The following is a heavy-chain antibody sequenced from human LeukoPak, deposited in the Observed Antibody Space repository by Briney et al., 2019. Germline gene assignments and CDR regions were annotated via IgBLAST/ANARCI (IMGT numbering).Heavy chain of an antibody. CDR1: GYTFTGYY. CDR3: ARGGYDFFFYYYGMDV. J-gene: IGHJ6*02. CDR2: INPNSGGT. D-gene: IGHD3-3*01. V-gene: IGHV1-2*06. Sequence: ASVKVSCKASGYTFTGYYMHWVRQAPGQGLEWMGRINPNSGGTNYAQKFQGRVTMTRDTSISTAYMELSRLRSDDTAVYYCARGGYDFFFYYYGMDVWGQGTTVTVSS.